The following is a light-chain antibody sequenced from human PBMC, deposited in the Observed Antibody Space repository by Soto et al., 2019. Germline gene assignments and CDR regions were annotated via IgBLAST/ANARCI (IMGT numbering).Light chain of an antibody. J-gene: IGLJ1*01. CDR1: SSVVGSYNR. CDR2: EVS. Sequence: QSALTQPPSVSGSPGQSVTISCSGTSSVVGSYNRVSWYQQAPGTAPKVMIYEVSNRPSGVPDRFSGSKSGNTASLTISGLQPEDEADYYCYSSTSSNTYVSGTGTKVTVL. CDR3: YSSTSSNTYV. V-gene: IGLV2-18*02.